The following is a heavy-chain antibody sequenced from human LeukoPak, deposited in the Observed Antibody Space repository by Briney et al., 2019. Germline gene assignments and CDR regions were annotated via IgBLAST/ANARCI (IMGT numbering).Heavy chain of an antibody. D-gene: IGHD2-2*01. CDR3: ARHFGYADIVVVPGEVAFDI. V-gene: IGHV5-10-1*01. J-gene: IGHJ3*02. CDR1: GYSFTSYW. CDR2: IDPSDSYT. Sequence: GESLRISCKGSGYSFTSYWISWVRQMPGKGLEWMGRIDPSDSYTNYSPSFQGHVTISADKSISTAYLQWSSLKASDTAMYYCARHFGYADIVVVPGEVAFDIWGQGTMVTVSS.